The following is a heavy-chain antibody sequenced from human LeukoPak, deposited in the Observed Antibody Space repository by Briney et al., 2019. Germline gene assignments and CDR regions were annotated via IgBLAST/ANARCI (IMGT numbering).Heavy chain of an antibody. CDR2: INHSGST. CDR1: GGSFSGYY. J-gene: IGHJ4*02. D-gene: IGHD4-23*01. Sequence: SETLSLTCAVYGGSFSGYYWSWIRQPPGKGLEWIGEINHSGSTNYNPSLKSRVTISVDTSKNQFSLKLSSVTAADTAVYYCATLHARSVAAYDYWGQGTLVTVSS. CDR3: ATLHARSVAAYDY. V-gene: IGHV4-34*01.